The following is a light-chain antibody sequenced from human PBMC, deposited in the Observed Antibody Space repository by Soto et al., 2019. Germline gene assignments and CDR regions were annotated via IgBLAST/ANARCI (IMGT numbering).Light chain of an antibody. CDR1: SSDLGTYDF. CDR2: EVT. J-gene: IGLJ2*01. Sequence: QSALTQPASVSGSPGQSITIYCSGTSSDLGTYDFVSWYQHQPGKAPKLVIYEVTNRPSGISSRFSGSKSGNTASLTISGLQAEDEAAYYCSAYRRGIIVFGGGTKVTVL. V-gene: IGLV2-14*01. CDR3: SAYRRGIIV.